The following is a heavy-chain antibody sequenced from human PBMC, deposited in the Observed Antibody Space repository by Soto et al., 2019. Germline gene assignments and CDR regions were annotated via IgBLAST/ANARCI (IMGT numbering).Heavy chain of an antibody. CDR2: ISYDGSNK. CDR1: GFSFSSYG. Sequence: QVQLVESGGGVVQPGRSLRLSCAASGFSFSSYGMQWVRQAPGKGLEWVAGISYDGSNKYYADSVKDRFTISRDNSKKPLSLQMNSLRADDTAVYYCVAGQYFFDYCGQGTLVTVSS. J-gene: IGHJ4*02. D-gene: IGHD6-19*01. V-gene: IGHV3-30*03. CDR3: VAGQYFFDY.